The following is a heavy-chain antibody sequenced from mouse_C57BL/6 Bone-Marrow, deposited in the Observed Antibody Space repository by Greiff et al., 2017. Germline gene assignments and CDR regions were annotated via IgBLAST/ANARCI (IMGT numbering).Heavy chain of an antibody. CDR3: ARSGDYGAWFAY. V-gene: IGHV1-52*01. Sequence: VQLQQPGAELVRPGSSVKLSCKASGYTFTSYWMHWVKQRPIQGLEWIGNIDPSDSETHYNQKFKDKATLTVDKSSSTAYMQLSSLTSEDSAVYYCARSGDYGAWFAYWGRGTLVTVSA. J-gene: IGHJ3*01. D-gene: IGHD2-4*01. CDR1: GYTFTSYW. CDR2: IDPSDSET.